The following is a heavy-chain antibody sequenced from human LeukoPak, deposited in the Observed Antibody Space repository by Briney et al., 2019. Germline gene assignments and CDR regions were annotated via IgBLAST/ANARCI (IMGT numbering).Heavy chain of an antibody. V-gene: IGHV4-4*07. CDR2: IYPSGST. J-gene: IGHJ4*02. Sequence: SETLSLTCTVSGGSISSYYWSWVRQPAGKGLEWIGRIYPSGSTSYDPSLKSRVSMSVDTSKNQFYLKLTSVTAADTAVYYCARDPSLFSGYFDSWGQGTLVTVSP. CDR3: ARDPSLFSGYFDS. D-gene: IGHD2-15*01. CDR1: GGSISSYY.